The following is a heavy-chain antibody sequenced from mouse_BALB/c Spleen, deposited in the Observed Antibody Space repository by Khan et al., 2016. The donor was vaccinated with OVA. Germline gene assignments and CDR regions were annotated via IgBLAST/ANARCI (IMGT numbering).Heavy chain of an antibody. J-gene: IGHJ3*01. Sequence: QVQLQQSGAELARPGASVKMSCKASGYTFTSYTIHWIKERPGQGLEWIGYINPSNGYTNYNQKFKDKATLTTDKSSTTAYLQLSSLTSDDSAVXNCVSDWAYHRNGGWFAYWGQGTLVTVAA. D-gene: IGHD2-14*01. CDR1: GYTFTSYT. V-gene: IGHV1-4*01. CDR2: INPSNGYT. CDR3: VSDWAYHRNGGWFAY.